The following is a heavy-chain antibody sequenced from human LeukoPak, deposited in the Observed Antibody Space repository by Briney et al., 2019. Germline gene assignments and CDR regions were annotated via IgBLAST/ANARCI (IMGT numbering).Heavy chain of an antibody. J-gene: IGHJ4*02. CDR2: IYSSGST. D-gene: IGHD1-26*01. CDR1: GGSISSYY. V-gene: IGHV4-59*08. Sequence: SETLSLTCTVSGGSISSYYWDWIRQSPGKGLEWIGYIYSSGSTNYNPSLRSRVTISVDTSKNQFSLKLSSVTAADTAVYYCARRWGGATSGFDYWGQGTLVTVSS. CDR3: ARRWGGATSGFDY.